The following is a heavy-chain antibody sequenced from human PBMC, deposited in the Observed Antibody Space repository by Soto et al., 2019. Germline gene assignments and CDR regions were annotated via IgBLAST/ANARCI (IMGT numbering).Heavy chain of an antibody. D-gene: IGHD3-3*01. CDR1: GGSISSYY. J-gene: IGHJ4*02. CDR2: IYYSGST. V-gene: IGHV4-59*01. Sequence: QVQLQESGPGLVKPSETLPLTCTVSGGSISSYYWSWIRQPPGKGLEWIGYIYYSGSTNYNPSLKSRVTISVDTSKNQFSLKLSSVTAADTAVYYCARGLQPSPLWSGYYYFDYWGQGTLVTVSS. CDR3: ARGLQPSPLWSGYYYFDY.